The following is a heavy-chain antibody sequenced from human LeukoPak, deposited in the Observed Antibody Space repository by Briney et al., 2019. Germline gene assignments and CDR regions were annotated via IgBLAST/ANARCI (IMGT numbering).Heavy chain of an antibody. CDR2: IYHSGST. Sequence: SETLSLTCDVSGGSISSSNWWSWVRQPPGKGLEWIGEIYHSGSTSYNPSLKSRVTMSVDKSKNQFSLNLSSVTAADTAVYYCARHPPLTVTTEFDYWGQGTLVTVSS. CDR1: GGSISSSNW. J-gene: IGHJ4*02. D-gene: IGHD4-17*01. V-gene: IGHV4-4*02. CDR3: ARHPPLTVTTEFDY.